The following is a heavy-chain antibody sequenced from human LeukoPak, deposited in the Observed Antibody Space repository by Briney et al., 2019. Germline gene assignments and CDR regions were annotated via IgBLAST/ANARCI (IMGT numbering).Heavy chain of an antibody. V-gene: IGHV3-66*02. J-gene: IGHJ4*02. D-gene: IGHD6-13*01. CDR3: TRQAAAGFDY. CDR2: VYSGGRT. CDR1: EFTVDDTY. Sequence: GGSLRLSCAASEFTVDDTYMSWVRQAPGKGLEWVSVVYSGGRTLYADSVKGRFTIYRHNYKNTVYLQKNSLRADDTAVYYCTRQAAAGFDYWGQGTLVTVSS.